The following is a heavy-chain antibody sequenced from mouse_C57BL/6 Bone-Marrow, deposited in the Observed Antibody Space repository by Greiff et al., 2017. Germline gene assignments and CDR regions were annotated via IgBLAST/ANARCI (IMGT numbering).Heavy chain of an antibody. J-gene: IGHJ3*01. Sequence: VKLQESGAELVRPGTSVKMSCKASGYTFTNYWIGWAKQRPGHGLEWIGDIYPGGGYTNYNEKFKGKATLTADKSSSTAYMQFNSLTSEDSAIYYCARTAGSTRAWFAYWGQGTLVTVSA. D-gene: IGHD1-1*01. V-gene: IGHV1-63*01. CDR3: ARTAGSTRAWFAY. CDR1: GYTFTNYW. CDR2: IYPGGGYT.